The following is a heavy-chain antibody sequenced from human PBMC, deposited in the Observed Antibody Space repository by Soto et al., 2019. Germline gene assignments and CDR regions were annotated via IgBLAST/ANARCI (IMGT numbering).Heavy chain of an antibody. V-gene: IGHV3-53*04. CDR1: GIPVSSNY. Sequence: EVQLVESGGGLVQLVGSLRLSCVASGIPVSSNYMTWVRQAPGKGLEWVSVLHSGGDTYYANSVKGRFTISRHDSKNTRFLEMNSLTAQEKAVHSCARDGPYYYASRMDVWGQGTKDTVS. CDR2: LHSGGDT. J-gene: IGHJ6*02. D-gene: IGHD3-10*01. CDR3: ARDGPYYYASRMDV.